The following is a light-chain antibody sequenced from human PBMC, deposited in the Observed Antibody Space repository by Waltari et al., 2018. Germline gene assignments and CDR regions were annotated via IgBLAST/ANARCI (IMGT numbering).Light chain of an antibody. CDR1: QSISSR. V-gene: IGKV1-5*03. CDR2: KAS. CDR3: QQYNSYSPLT. Sequence: DIQMTQSPSTLSASVEDRVTITCRASQSISSRLAWYQQKPGKAPKLLIYKASSLESGVPSRFSGSGSGTEFTLTISSLQPDDFATYYCQQYNSYSPLTFGGWTKVEIK. J-gene: IGKJ4*01.